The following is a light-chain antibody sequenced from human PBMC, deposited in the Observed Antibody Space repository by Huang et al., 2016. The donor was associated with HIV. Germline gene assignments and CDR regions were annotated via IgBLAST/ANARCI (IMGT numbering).Light chain of an antibody. V-gene: IGKV3-15*01. CDR1: QTINTN. CDR3: QQYNNWPGT. Sequence: EIVMTQSPATLSVSPGERATLSCRASQTINTNLAWYQQKPGQAPRLLIYGSSTRATAFPDRFSGSGSGTEFTLTISSLQSEDFAVYYCQQYNNWPGTFGQGTKLEIK. CDR2: GSS. J-gene: IGKJ2*01.